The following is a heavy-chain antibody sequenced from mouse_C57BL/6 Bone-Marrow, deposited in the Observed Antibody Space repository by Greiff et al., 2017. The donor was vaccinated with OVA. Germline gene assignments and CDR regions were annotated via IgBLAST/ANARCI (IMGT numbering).Heavy chain of an antibody. CDR2: IHPNSGST. CDR3: ARTNWAGGFAY. D-gene: IGHD4-1*01. V-gene: IGHV1-64*01. CDR1: GYTFTSYW. Sequence: QVQLQQPGAELVKPGASVKLSCKASGYTFTSYWMHWVKQRPGQGLEWIGMIHPNSGSTNYNEKFKSKATLTVDKSSSTAYMQLSSLTSEDSAVYYCARTNWAGGFAYWGQGTLVTVSA. J-gene: IGHJ3*01.